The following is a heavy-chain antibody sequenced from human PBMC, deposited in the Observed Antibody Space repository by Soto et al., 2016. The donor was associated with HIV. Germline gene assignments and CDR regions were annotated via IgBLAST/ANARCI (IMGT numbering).Heavy chain of an antibody. CDR2: IYNNETT. CDR1: GGSISSGNYY. V-gene: IGHV4-31*03. D-gene: IGHD2-15*01. CDR3: ARDRQKSRGYYFEF. Sequence: QVQLQESGPGLVKPSQTLSLTCTVSGGSISSGNYYWNWIRQHPEKGLEWMGYIYNNETTYYTPSLRSRITISVDSSKNQFSLRLNSVTAADTAVYYCARDRQKSRGYYFEFWGREPCHRLR. J-gene: IGHJ4*03.